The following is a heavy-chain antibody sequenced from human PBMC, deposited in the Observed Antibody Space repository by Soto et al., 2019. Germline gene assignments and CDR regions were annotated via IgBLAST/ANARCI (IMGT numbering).Heavy chain of an antibody. J-gene: IGHJ2*01. CDR2: IYWDDDK. D-gene: IGHD5-12*01. CDR3: SRLLRDGYPYWYSDL. V-gene: IGHV2-5*02. Sequence: QITLKESGPTLVKPTQTLTLTCTFSGFSLSTSGVGVGWIRQPPGKALEWLAFIYWDDDKRYSPSLKSRLTITKDTSKNQVVLTMTNMDPVDTATYYCSRLLRDGYPYWYSDLWGRGTLVTVSS. CDR1: GFSLSTSGVG.